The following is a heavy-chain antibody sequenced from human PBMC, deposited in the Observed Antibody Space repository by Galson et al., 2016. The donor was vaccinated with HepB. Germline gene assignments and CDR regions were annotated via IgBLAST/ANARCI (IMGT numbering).Heavy chain of an antibody. CDR3: ARDPDGDTAMVTEGGGDYFDY. Sequence: SLRLSCAASGFTFSSYWLSWVRQAPGKGLEWVANIKQDGSEKYYVDSVKGRFTISRDNAKNSLYLQMNRVRAEDTAVYYCARDPDGDTAMVTEGGGDYFDYWGQGTLVTVSS. V-gene: IGHV3-7*01. D-gene: IGHD5-18*01. CDR2: IKQDGSEK. CDR1: GFTFSSYW. J-gene: IGHJ4*02.